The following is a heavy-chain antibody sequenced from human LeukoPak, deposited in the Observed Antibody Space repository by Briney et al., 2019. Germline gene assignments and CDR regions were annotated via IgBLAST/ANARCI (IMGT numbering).Heavy chain of an antibody. V-gene: IGHV3-74*01. Sequence: GGSLRLSCAASGFTFSSYGMHWVRQAPGKGLVWVSRLKSDGTATKYADSVKGRFSISRDNAKNTLYLQMNSLRAEDTAVYYCATLPPPPDYYGEGNNAFDIWGQGTLVTVSS. CDR3: ATLPPPPDYYGEGNNAFDI. J-gene: IGHJ3*02. D-gene: IGHD3-10*01. CDR2: LKSDGTAT. CDR1: GFTFSSYG.